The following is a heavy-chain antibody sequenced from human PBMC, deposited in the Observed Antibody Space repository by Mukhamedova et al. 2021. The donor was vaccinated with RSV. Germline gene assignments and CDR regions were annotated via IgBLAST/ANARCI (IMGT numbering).Heavy chain of an antibody. CDR2: MSGSGGTI. CDR3: AKKPRNSPN. D-gene: IGHD2/OR15-2a*01. Sequence: GFTFSDFHMNWIRQAPGKGLEWISHMSGSGGTIYYADSVKGRFTISRDNGNNSLYLQMNNLRAEDTALYYFAKKPRNSPNWG. J-gene: IGHJ1*01. CDR1: GFTFSDFH. V-gene: IGHV3-11*01.